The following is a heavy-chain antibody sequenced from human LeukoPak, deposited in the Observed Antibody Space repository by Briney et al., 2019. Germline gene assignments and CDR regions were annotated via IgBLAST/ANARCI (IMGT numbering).Heavy chain of an antibody. V-gene: IGHV1-46*01. Sequence: ASVKVSCKASGYTFTRYYMHWLRLAPGQGLEWMGIINPGGGSTTYAQKFQGRVTMTRDTSTSTVYMEVSSLRSEDTAVYYCASCCSGDPDGFDIWGQGTMVTVSS. CDR3: ASCCSGDPDGFDI. CDR2: INPGGGST. D-gene: IGHD2-15*01. J-gene: IGHJ3*02. CDR1: GYTFTRYY.